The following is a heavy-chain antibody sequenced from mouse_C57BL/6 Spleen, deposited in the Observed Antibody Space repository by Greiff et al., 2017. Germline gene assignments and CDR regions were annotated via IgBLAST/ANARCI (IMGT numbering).Heavy chain of an antibody. J-gene: IGHJ1*03. CDR3: ARSGKAWYFDV. CDR1: GYTFTSYW. CDR2: IHPNSGST. D-gene: IGHD1-3*01. Sequence: VKLQQPGAELVKPGASVKLSCKASGYTFTSYWMHWVKQRPGQGLEWIGMIHPNSGSTNYNEKFKSKATLTVDKSSSTAYMQLSSLTSEDSAVYYCARSGKAWYFDVWGTGTTVTVSS. V-gene: IGHV1-64*01.